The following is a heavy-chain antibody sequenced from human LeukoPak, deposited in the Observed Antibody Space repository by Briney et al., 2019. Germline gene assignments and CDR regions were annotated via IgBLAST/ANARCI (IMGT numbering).Heavy chain of an antibody. Sequence: SETLSLTCSVSGGSITTYYWSWIRQPPGKGLEWIGYTYGGQTPNYNPSLKSRAAISVDTSNNHLSLNLSSVTAADTAVYCCARLSGHVYDPWGQGILVTVSS. CDR3: ARLSGHVYDP. J-gene: IGHJ5*02. V-gene: IGHV4-4*09. D-gene: IGHD5/OR15-5a*01. CDR1: GGSITTYY. CDR2: TYGGQTP.